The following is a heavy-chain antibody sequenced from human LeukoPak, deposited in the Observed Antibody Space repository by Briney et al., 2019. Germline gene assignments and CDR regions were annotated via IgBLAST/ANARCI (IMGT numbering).Heavy chain of an antibody. CDR1: GGSISSYY. Sequence: SETLSLTCTVSGGSISSYYWSWIRQPPGEGLEWIGYIYYSGSTNYNPSLKSRVTISVDTSKNEFSLKLSSVTAADTAVYYCARDNLEYSYGSNGRGWTSWFDPWGQGTLVTVSS. CDR3: ARDNLEYSYGSNGRGWTSWFDP. D-gene: IGHD5-18*01. J-gene: IGHJ5*02. V-gene: IGHV4-59*01. CDR2: IYYSGST.